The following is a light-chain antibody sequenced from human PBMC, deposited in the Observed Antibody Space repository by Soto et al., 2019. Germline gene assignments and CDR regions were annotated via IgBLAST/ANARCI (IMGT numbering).Light chain of an antibody. V-gene: IGKV3-20*01. J-gene: IGKJ3*01. Sequence: DIVLTQSPGTLSLSPGERATLSCGASQYVSSSYLAWYQQRAGQAPRLLIYGASSRATGIPDRFTGRGSGTDFTLTISRLETEDFAVYSCQQYATSPFTFGPGTKV. CDR3: QQYATSPFT. CDR1: QYVSSSY. CDR2: GAS.